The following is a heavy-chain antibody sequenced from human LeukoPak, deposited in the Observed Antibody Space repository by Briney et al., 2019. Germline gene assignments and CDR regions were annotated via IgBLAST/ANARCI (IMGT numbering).Heavy chain of an antibody. D-gene: IGHD6-13*01. CDR3: ARQVPGSGTVFDY. J-gene: IGHJ4*02. CDR1: GASINNYY. Sequence: KSSETPSLTCNVSGASINNYYWSWIRQPPGMRLEWIGYISSAGSTHYNPSLESRVTISVDTSKNHLSLELQSVTAADTAVYYCARQVPGSGTVFDYWGQGTLVTVSS. V-gene: IGHV4-59*08. CDR2: ISSAGST.